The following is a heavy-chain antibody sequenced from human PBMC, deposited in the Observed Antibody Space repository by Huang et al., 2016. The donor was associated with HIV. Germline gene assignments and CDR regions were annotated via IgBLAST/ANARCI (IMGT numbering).Heavy chain of an antibody. CDR2: IRSKDNSYAT. CDR3: TRLTMIGDGDY. Sequence: EVQLVESGGGLVQPGGSLTLSCAASGFTLSGSAMHWVRQASGKGLEWVGRIRSKDNSYATAYAASVKGRFTISRDDSKNTAYLQMNSLKTEDTAVYYCTRLTMIGDGDYWGQGTLVTVSS. D-gene: IGHD3-22*01. V-gene: IGHV3-73*01. CDR1: GFTLSGSA. J-gene: IGHJ4*02.